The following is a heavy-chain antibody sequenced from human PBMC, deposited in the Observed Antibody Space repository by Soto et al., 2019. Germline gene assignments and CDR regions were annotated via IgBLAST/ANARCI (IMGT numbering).Heavy chain of an antibody. CDR3: VRDGAATGSVYLDY. D-gene: IGHD6-13*01. V-gene: IGHV4-59*01. CDR1: GGSISGYF. CDR2: ISYSGST. Sequence: QVQLQESGPGLVKPSETLSLTCTVSGGSISGYFWSCIWQPPGKGLEGIGYISYSGSTNYNSSLRSRVTMSIATSTNQLSLRLTSVTAADTAVYYCVRDGAATGSVYLDYWGQGPLVTVSS. J-gene: IGHJ4*02.